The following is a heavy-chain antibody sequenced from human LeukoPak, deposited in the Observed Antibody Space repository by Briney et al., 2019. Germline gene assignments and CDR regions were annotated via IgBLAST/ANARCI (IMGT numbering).Heavy chain of an antibody. D-gene: IGHD6-13*01. J-gene: IGHJ3*02. CDR2: ISYDGSNK. V-gene: IGHV3-30*03. Sequence: GGSLRLSCAASGFTFSSYGMHWVRQAPGKGLEWVAVISYDGSNKYYADSVKGRFTISRDNSKNTLYLQMNSLRAEDTAVYYCVVSAAGIGHAFDIWGQGTMVTVSS. CDR3: VVSAAGIGHAFDI. CDR1: GFTFSSYG.